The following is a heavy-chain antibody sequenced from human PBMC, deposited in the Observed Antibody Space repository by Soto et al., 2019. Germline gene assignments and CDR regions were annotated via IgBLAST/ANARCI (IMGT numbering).Heavy chain of an antibody. CDR3: ARGFAAAGTGTLYYFDY. CDR2: INHSGST. V-gene: IGHV4-34*01. D-gene: IGHD6-13*01. Sequence: PSETLSLTCAVYGGSFSGYYWSWMRQPPGKGMEWIGEINHSGSTNYNPYPKSRVTISVDTSKNQFSLKLSSVTAADTAVYYCARGFAAAGTGTLYYFDYWGQGTLVTVSS. CDR1: GGSFSGYY. J-gene: IGHJ4*02.